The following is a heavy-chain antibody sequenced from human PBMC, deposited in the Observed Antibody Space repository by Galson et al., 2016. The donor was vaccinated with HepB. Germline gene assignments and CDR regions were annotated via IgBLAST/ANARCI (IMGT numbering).Heavy chain of an antibody. J-gene: IGHJ4*02. CDR3: ARRGYNIRVNDY. Sequence: SLRLSCAASGFTFSDHYMDWVRQAPGKGLEWVGRIRSKANSYNTEYAASVKGRFTISRDDSKNSLFLQMNSLKTEDTAVYYCARRGYNIRVNDYWGQGTLVIVSS. CDR2: IRSKANSYNT. CDR1: GFTFSDHY. V-gene: IGHV3-72*01. D-gene: IGHD5-18*01.